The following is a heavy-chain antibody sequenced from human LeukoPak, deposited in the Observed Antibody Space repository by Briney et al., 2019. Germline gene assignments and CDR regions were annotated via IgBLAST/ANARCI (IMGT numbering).Heavy chain of an antibody. CDR3: ARDPKLAYCTGGVCSSDY. V-gene: IGHV3-21*01. CDR1: GFAFSTYA. Sequence: PGGSLRLSCAASGFAFSTYAMNWVRQTAAKSLEWVASITSSGKYIYYSDSVKGRFTISRDNAKNSLYLQMNSLRAEDTAVYYCARDPKLAYCTGGVCSSDYWGQGTLVTVSS. J-gene: IGHJ4*02. D-gene: IGHD2-8*02. CDR2: ITSSGKYI.